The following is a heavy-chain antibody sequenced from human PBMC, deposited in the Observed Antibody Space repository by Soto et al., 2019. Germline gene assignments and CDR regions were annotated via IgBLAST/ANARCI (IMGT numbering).Heavy chain of an antibody. Sequence: GASVKVSCKASGYTFTGYYMHWVRQAPGQGLEWMGWINPNSGGTNYAQKFKGWVTMTRDTSISTAYMELSRLRSDDTAVYYCASGLEAYYYDSSGYYGPYYYGMDVWGQGTTVTVSS. V-gene: IGHV1-2*04. CDR2: INPNSGGT. CDR1: GYTFTGYY. CDR3: ASGLEAYYYDSSGYYGPYYYGMDV. J-gene: IGHJ6*02. D-gene: IGHD3-22*01.